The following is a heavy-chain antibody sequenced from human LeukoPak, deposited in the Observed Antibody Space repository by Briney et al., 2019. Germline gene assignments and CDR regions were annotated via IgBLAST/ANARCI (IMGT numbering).Heavy chain of an antibody. CDR3: TTKYCSSTSCYGGDYYYYGMDV. CDR1: GFTFSNAW. J-gene: IGHJ6*02. D-gene: IGHD2-2*01. Sequence: GGSLRLSCAASGFTFSNAWMSWVRQAPGKGLEWVGRIKSKTDGGTTDYAAPVKGRFTISRDDSKNTLYLQMNSLKTEDTAVYYCTTKYCSSTSCYGGDYYYYGMDVWGQGTTVTVSS. CDR2: IKSKTDGGTT. V-gene: IGHV3-15*01.